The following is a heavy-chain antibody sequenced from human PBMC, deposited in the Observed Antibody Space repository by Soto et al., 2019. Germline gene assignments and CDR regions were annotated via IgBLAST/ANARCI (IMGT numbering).Heavy chain of an antibody. Sequence: RRSCAASGFTFSSFGMNWVRQAPGKGLEWVSFISGANTMVYADSVKGRFSISRDNAKNSVYLQLNSLRDEDTAVYYCARDRGHNSGRSAAFDIWGRGTMVTVSS. CDR3: ARDRGHNSGRSAAFDI. D-gene: IGHD3-10*01. CDR2: ISGANTMV. V-gene: IGHV3-48*02. CDR1: GFTFSSFG. J-gene: IGHJ3*02.